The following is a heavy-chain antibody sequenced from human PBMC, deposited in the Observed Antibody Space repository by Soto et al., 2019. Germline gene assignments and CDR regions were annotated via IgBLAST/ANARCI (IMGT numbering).Heavy chain of an antibody. J-gene: IGHJ6*03. CDR3: ARLGTTGDLYYYYYMDV. CDR2: IYYSGST. V-gene: IGHV4-59*08. D-gene: IGHD2-2*01. Sequence: SETLSLTCTVSGGSISSYYWSWIRQPPGKGLEWIGYIYYSGSTNYNPSLKSRVTISVDTSKNQFSLKLSSVTAADTAVYYWARLGTTGDLYYYYYMDVWGKGTTVTVSS. CDR1: GGSISSYY.